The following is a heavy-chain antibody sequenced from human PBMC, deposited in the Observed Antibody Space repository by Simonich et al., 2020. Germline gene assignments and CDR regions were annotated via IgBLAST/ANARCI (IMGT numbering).Heavy chain of an antibody. Sequence: QVQLQESGPGLVKPSETLSLTCTVSGVSISSYYWSWIRQPPGKGLEWIGYISYSGSTNYNPSLKSRVTISVDTSKNQFSLKLSSVTAADTAVYYCARSLGYYYYYYGMDVWGQGTTVTVSS. J-gene: IGHJ6*02. D-gene: IGHD1-26*01. CDR1: GVSISSYY. CDR2: ISYSGST. CDR3: ARSLGYYYYYYGMDV. V-gene: IGHV4-59*08.